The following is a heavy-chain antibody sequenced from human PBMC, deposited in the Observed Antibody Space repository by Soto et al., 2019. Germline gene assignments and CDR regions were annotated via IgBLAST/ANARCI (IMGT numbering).Heavy chain of an antibody. CDR2: ITWNSGSK. CDR1: GFTFDDYA. Sequence: EVQLVESGGGLVQPGRSLRLSCAASGFTFDDYAMHWVRQPPAKGLEGVSGITWNSGSKDYVDSVRGRLTISRNNRKNSLYLQMNSLRGEDTSLYSCTSTYPTYDSRVGAYWGQGTLVTVSS. V-gene: IGHV3-9*01. D-gene: IGHD5-12*01. CDR3: TSTYPTYDSRVGAY. J-gene: IGHJ4*02.